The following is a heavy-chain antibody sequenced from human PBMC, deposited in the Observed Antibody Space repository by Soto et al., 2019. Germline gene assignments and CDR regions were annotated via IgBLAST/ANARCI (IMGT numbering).Heavy chain of an antibody. CDR3: ASTTYDSSAYYYWYLGL. V-gene: IGHV1-69*06. CDR2: IITIFGTA. CDR1: EDTFRNYA. J-gene: IGHJ2*01. Sequence: QVELMQSGAEVKKPGSSVKVSCQASEDTFRNYAISWFRQAPGQGLEWMGGIITIFGTANYAQKFQGRVMITDDTSANTVNLELSSLRSEDTAVYYCASTTYDSSAYYYWYLGLWVRGTLVTVSS. D-gene: IGHD3-22*01.